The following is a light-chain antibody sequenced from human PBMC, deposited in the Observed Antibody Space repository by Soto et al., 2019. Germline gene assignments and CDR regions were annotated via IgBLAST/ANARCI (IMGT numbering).Light chain of an antibody. CDR2: SAS. CDR3: QQNSSLPIA. J-gene: IGKJ5*01. CDR1: QSLSGGY. V-gene: IGKV3-20*01. Sequence: EIVLTQSPGTLSLSPGERATLSCRASQSLSGGYLAWFQQTPGQAPRLLIHSASSRATGIPDRFSGSGSGTDFTLTTGRLEPEDFVVYYCQQNSSLPIAFGQGTRLEIK.